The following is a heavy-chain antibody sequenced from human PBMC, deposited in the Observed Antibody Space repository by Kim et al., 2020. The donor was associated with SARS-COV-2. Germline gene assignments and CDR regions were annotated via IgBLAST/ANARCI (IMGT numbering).Heavy chain of an antibody. Sequence: SETLSLTCAVYGGSFSGYYWSWIRQPPGKGLEWIGEINHSGSTNYNPSLKSRVTISVDTSKNQFSLKLSSVTAADTAVYYCARAIGSYCSGGSCYSPKCGMDVWGQGTTVTVSS. V-gene: IGHV4-34*01. D-gene: IGHD2-15*01. CDR3: ARAIGSYCSGGSCYSPKCGMDV. CDR2: INHSGST. J-gene: IGHJ6*02. CDR1: GGSFSGYY.